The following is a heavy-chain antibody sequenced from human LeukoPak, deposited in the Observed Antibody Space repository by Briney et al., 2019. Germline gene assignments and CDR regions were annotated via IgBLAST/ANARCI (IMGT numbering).Heavy chain of an antibody. Sequence: GGSLRLSCAASGFTFSSYSMNWVRQAPGKGLEWVSYISSSSSTIYYADSVKGRFTMSRDNAKKSLYLQMNSLRVEDTAVYYCARGRNIVATSGYFDYWGQGTLVTVSS. J-gene: IGHJ4*02. CDR3: ARGRNIVATSGYFDY. V-gene: IGHV3-48*04. CDR2: ISSSSSTI. CDR1: GFTFSSYS. D-gene: IGHD5-12*01.